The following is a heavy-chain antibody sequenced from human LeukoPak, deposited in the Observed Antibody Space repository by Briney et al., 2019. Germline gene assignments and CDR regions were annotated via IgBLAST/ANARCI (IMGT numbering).Heavy chain of an antibody. D-gene: IGHD6-19*01. Sequence: PGGSLRLSCAASGFTFSNYSMSWVRQAPGKGLEWVSSITTSSTYISYADPVKGRFTISRDNAKNSLYLQMNSLRAEDTAVYYCARGKYSSGWFDYWGQGTLVTVSS. CDR2: ITTSSTYI. V-gene: IGHV3-21*01. CDR3: ARGKYSSGWFDY. J-gene: IGHJ4*02. CDR1: GFTFSNYS.